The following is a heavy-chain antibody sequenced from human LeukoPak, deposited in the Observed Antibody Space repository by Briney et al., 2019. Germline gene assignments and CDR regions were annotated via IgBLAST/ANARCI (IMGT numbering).Heavy chain of an antibody. CDR2: INHSGST. J-gene: IGHJ3*02. CDR3: ARVVVRGFDAFDI. CDR1: GGSFSGYY. Sequence: SETLSLTCAVYGGSFSGYYWSWIRQPPGKGLEWIGEINHSGSTNYNPSLKSRVTISVDTSKNQFSLKLSSVTAADTAVYYCARVVVRGFDAFDIWGQGTLVTLSS. D-gene: IGHD2-2*01. V-gene: IGHV4-34*01.